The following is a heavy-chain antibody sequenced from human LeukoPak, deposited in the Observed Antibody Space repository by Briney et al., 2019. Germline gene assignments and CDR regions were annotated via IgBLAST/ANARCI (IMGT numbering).Heavy chain of an antibody. CDR2: INHSGST. J-gene: IGHJ5*02. D-gene: IGHD6-13*01. CDR3: ASLKAAAAPANWFDP. V-gene: IGHV4-34*01. Sequence: PSETLSLTCAVYGGSFSGYYWSWMRQPPGKGLEWIGEINHSGSTNYNPSLKSRVTISVDTSKNQFSLKLSSVTAADTAVYYCASLKAAAAPANWFDPWGQGTLVTVSS. CDR1: GGSFSGYY.